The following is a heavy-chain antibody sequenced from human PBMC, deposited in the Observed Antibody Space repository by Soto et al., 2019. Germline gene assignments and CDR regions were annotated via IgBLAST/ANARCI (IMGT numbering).Heavy chain of an antibody. Sequence: EVQLVESGGGLVQPGGSLRLSCAASGFTFSSYDMYWARQATGKGLEWVSTIGTAGDTYYPGSVKGRFTISRENAKNSLYLQMNSLRAEDTAVYCARGGTTVVTPIDYWGQGTLVTVSS. D-gene: IGHD4-17*01. CDR1: GFTFSSYD. CDR3: ARGGTTVVTPIDY. CDR2: IGTAGDT. J-gene: IGHJ4*02. V-gene: IGHV3-13*01.